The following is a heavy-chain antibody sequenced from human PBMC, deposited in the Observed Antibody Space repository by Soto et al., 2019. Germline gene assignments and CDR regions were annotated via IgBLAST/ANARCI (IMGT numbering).Heavy chain of an antibody. CDR2: IGTAGDT. V-gene: IGHV3-13*01. Sequence: GGSLRLSCAASGFNFSSYDMHWVRQVTGKGLEGVSVIGTAGDTYYPGSVKGRFTISRENAKNSLYLQMNSLRAGDTAVYYCARGSRPDDYNYYHYMDVWGKGTTVTVSS. CDR1: GFNFSSYD. J-gene: IGHJ6*03. CDR3: ARGSRPDDYNYYHYMDV. D-gene: IGHD6-6*01.